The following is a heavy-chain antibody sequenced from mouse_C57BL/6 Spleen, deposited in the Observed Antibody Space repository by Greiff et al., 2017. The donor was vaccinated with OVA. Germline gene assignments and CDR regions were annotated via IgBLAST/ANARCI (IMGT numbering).Heavy chain of an antibody. Sequence: EVKLVESGPELVKPGDSVKISCKASGYSFTGYFMNWVMQSHGKSLEWIGRINPYNGDTFYNQKFKGKATLTVDKSSSTAHMELRSLTSEDSAVYYCARSGGITTVPDYWGQGTSVTVSS. CDR2: INPYNGDT. D-gene: IGHD1-1*01. CDR1: GYSFTGYF. CDR3: ARSGGITTVPDY. V-gene: IGHV1-20*01. J-gene: IGHJ4*01.